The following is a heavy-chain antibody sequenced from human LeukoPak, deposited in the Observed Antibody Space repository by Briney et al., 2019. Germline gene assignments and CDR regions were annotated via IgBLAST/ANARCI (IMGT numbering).Heavy chain of an antibody. Sequence: GGSLRLACVVSGFNFSTYSMAWVRQAPGKGLEWVSSISSSSSYIYYADSVKGRFTISRDNAKNSLYLQMNSLRAEDTAVYYCARDVSGIAVAGGIDYWGQGTLVTVSS. CDR1: GFNFSTYS. J-gene: IGHJ4*02. V-gene: IGHV3-21*01. CDR2: ISSSSSYI. CDR3: ARDVSGIAVAGGIDY. D-gene: IGHD6-19*01.